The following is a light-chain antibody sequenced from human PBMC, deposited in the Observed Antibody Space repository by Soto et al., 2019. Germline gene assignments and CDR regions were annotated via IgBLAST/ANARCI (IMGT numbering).Light chain of an antibody. J-gene: IGKJ5*01. CDR2: GAS. Sequence: EIVMTQSPATLSVSPGGRATLSCRASQSVSNNLAWYQQKPGQAPRLFIYGASTRATGIPARFSGSGSGTEFTLTISSLQSEDFAVYYCQQYNNWPAITFGQGTRLEIK. V-gene: IGKV3D-15*01. CDR3: QQYNNWPAIT. CDR1: QSVSNN.